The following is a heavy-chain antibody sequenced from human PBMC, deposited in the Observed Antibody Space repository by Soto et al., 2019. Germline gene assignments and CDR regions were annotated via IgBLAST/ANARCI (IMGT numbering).Heavy chain of an antibody. CDR3: ATLSIQKKRGYYFDY. Sequence: ASVKVSCKVSGYTLTELSMHWVRQAPGKGLEWLGGFDPEDGETIYAQKFQGRVTMTEDTSTDTAYMELSSLRSEDTAVYYFATLSIQKKRGYYFDYWGQGTLVTSPQ. CDR1: GYTLTELS. J-gene: IGHJ4*02. V-gene: IGHV1-24*01. CDR2: FDPEDGET.